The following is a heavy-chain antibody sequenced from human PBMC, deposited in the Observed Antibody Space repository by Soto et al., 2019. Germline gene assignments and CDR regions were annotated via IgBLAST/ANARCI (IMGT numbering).Heavy chain of an antibody. CDR3: AIDKITGLFDY. V-gene: IGHV4-34*01. J-gene: IGHJ4*02. D-gene: IGHD2-8*02. Sequence: QVQLQQWGAGLLKPSETLSLTCAVYGGAFSGYYWTWIRQPPGTGLEWIGEINHSGSTNYNPSLKSRVTISVDSAKDQFALNLTSVTAADTAVYYWAIDKITGLFDYWGQGTLVTVSS. CDR2: INHSGST. CDR1: GGAFSGYY.